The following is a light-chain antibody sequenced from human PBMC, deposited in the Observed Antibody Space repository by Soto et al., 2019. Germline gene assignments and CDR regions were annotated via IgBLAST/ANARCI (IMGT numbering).Light chain of an antibody. CDR2: DND. J-gene: IGLJ2*01. Sequence: QSVLTQPPSMSAAPGQRVTISCSGSGSNIGTNPVSWYQQFPGTTPKLLIFDNDKRPSGIHDRFYASKSGTSAALAITGLQSEDEADYYCATRDTSLRAVVFGGGTKLTVL. CDR1: GSNIGTNP. V-gene: IGLV1-51*01. CDR3: ATRDTSLRAVV.